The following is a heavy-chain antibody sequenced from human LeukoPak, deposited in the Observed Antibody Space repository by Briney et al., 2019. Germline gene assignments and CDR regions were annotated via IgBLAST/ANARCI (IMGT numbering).Heavy chain of an antibody. D-gene: IGHD5-18*01. CDR1: EFTVSSNY. Sequence: GGSLRLSCAASEFTVSSNYMSWVRKVPGKGLEWVSVIYEGGGTYYADSVKGRFTISRDNSKNTLYLQMNSLRAEDTAVYYCARVDTTSGMLAWGQGTLVTVSS. J-gene: IGHJ5*02. V-gene: IGHV3-53*01. CDR3: ARVDTTSGMLA. CDR2: IYEGGGT.